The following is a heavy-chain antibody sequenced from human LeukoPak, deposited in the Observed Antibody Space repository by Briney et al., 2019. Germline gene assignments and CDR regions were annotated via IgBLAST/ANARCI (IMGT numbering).Heavy chain of an antibody. CDR1: GFTFSYYW. CDR3: ARDPRRDGYNYYFYSLDV. D-gene: IGHD5-24*01. J-gene: IGHJ6*02. CDR2: INSDGSST. V-gene: IGHV3-74*01. Sequence: GGSLRLSCAASGFTFSYYWMHWVRQAPGKGLVWVSRINSDGSSTTYADSVRGRFTISRDNAKNTLYLQMNSLRAEDTAVYYCARDPRRDGYNYYFYSLDVWGQGTTVTVSS.